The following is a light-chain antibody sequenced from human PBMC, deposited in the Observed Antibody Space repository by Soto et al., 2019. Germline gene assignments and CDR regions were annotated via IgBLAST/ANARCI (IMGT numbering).Light chain of an antibody. V-gene: IGLV2-23*01. J-gene: IGLJ1*01. Sequence: QSVLTQPASVSGSPGQSITMSCIGTTSDVGSYSLLSWYQQHPGKAPKLMIYEDSKRPSGVSNRFSGSKSGNTASLTISGLQAEDEADYYCYYYAGSSIYVFGTGTKVTVL. CDR2: EDS. CDR1: TSDVGSYSL. CDR3: YYYAGSSIYV.